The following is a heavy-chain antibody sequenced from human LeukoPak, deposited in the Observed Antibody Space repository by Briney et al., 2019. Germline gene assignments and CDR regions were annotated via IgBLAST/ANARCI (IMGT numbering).Heavy chain of an antibody. CDR1: GGSISSSAYF. CDR2: IYSTGST. Sequence: PSETLSLTCTVSGGSISSSAYFWSWIRQPAGKGLEYLGRIYSTGSTNYNPSLRSRVTISVDTSKNHFSLKLSSVTAADTAVYYCARDQTYSGSGIYTYFDYWGQGILVAVSS. CDR3: ARDQTYSGSGIYTYFDY. D-gene: IGHD3-10*01. J-gene: IGHJ4*02. V-gene: IGHV4-61*02.